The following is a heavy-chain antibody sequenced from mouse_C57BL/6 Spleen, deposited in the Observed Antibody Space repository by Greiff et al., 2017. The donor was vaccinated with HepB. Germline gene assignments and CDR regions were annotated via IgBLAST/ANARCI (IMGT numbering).Heavy chain of an antibody. CDR1: GYAFSSSW. CDR2: IYPGDGDT. D-gene: IGHD1-1*01. Sequence: QVHVKQSGPELVKPGASVKISCKASGYAFSSSWMNWVKQRPGKGLEWIGRIYPGDGDTNYNGKFKGKATLTADKSSSTAYMQLSSLTSEDSAVYFCARGSRGAMDYWGQGTSVTVSS. V-gene: IGHV1-82*01. CDR3: ARGSRGAMDY. J-gene: IGHJ4*01.